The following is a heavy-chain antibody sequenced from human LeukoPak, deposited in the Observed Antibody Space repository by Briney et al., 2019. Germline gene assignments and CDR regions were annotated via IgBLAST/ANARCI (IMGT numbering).Heavy chain of an antibody. CDR1: GGSISSSSYY. CDR2: IYTSGST. J-gene: IGHJ3*02. V-gene: IGHV4-61*02. CDR3: ASYNSSYYWDDAFDI. Sequence: TLSLTCTVSGGSISSSSYYWSWIRQPAGKGLEWIGRIYTSGSTNYNPSLKSRVTISVDTSKNQFSLKLSSVTAADTAVYYCASYNSSYYWDDAFDIWGQGTMVTVSS. D-gene: IGHD3-22*01.